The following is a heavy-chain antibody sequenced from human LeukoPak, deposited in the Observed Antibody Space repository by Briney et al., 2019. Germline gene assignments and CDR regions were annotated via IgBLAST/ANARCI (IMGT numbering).Heavy chain of an antibody. Sequence: GGSLRLSCAASGFAFSKYWMTWVRQAPGKGLEWAANMKQDGSEKYYVDSVKGRFTISRDNAKNSVYLEMSSLRVEDTAVYYCARPKGVFTLYYMDVWGKGTTVTVSS. CDR3: ARPKGVFTLYYMDV. D-gene: IGHD3-22*01. V-gene: IGHV3-7*01. J-gene: IGHJ6*03. CDR2: MKQDGSEK. CDR1: GFAFSKYW.